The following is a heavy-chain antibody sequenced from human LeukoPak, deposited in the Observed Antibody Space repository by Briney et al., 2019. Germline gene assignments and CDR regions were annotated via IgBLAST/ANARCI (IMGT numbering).Heavy chain of an antibody. J-gene: IGHJ3*02. Sequence: PSETLSLTCTVSGGSVSSSSYYWGWIRQPPGKGLEWIGSIYYSGSTYYNPSLKSRVTISVDTSKNQFSLKLSSVTAADTAVYYCAREGWFGFVDAFDIWGQGTMVTVSS. CDR3: AREGWFGFVDAFDI. CDR2: IYYSGST. V-gene: IGHV4-39*07. CDR1: GGSVSSSSYY. D-gene: IGHD3-16*01.